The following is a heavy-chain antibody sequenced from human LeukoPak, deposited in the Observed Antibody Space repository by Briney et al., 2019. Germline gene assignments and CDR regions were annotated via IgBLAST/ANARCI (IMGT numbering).Heavy chain of an antibody. J-gene: IGHJ4*02. CDR2: ISYDESTK. Sequence: GGSLRLSCAASGFTFSRYGMHWVRQAPGKGLEWVAVISYDESTKYYADSVKGRFTISRDNSKNTLYLQMNSLRAEDTAVYYCAKAFRETGYSSGWYYFDSWGRGTLVTVST. V-gene: IGHV3-30*18. D-gene: IGHD6-19*01. CDR3: AKAFRETGYSSGWYYFDS. CDR1: GFTFSRYG.